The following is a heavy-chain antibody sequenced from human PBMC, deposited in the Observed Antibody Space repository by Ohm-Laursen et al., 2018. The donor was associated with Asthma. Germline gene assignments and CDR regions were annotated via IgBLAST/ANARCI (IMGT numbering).Heavy chain of an antibody. CDR3: ARSIGWYSLDL. Sequence: TLSLTCALPGGYIHNHWWSWVRQPPGKGLEWIAEISHSGAASFNPSLTSRVTISLDKSKTHFSLELTSVTAADTAVYYCARSIGWYSLDLWGQGTLVTVSS. J-gene: IGHJ4*02. CDR2: ISHSGAA. D-gene: IGHD6-19*01. CDR1: GGYIHNHW. V-gene: IGHV4-4*02.